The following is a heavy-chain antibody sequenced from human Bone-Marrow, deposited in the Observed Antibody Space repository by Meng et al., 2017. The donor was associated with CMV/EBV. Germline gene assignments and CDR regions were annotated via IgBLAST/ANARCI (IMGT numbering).Heavy chain of an antibody. Sequence: SETLSLTCTVSGGSIGDSRYYWGWIRQPPGKGLEWTGTIYYTGSTFYNPSLKSRVTISVDTSKNQFSLTLTSVTAPDTAVYYCARLPSSAISPPYVWGQGTTVTVSS. CDR2: IYYTGST. CDR3: ARLPSSAISPPYV. D-gene: IGHD3-3*01. V-gene: IGHV4-39*01. J-gene: IGHJ6*02. CDR1: GGSIGDSRYY.